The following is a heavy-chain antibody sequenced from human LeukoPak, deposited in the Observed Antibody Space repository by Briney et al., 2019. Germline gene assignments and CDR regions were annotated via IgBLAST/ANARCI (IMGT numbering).Heavy chain of an antibody. CDR1: GGSISSSSYY. J-gene: IGHJ6*03. CDR3: ARRGYYYYMDV. CDR2: IYYSGST. V-gene: IGHV4-39*01. Sequence: SETLSLTCTVSGGSISSSSYYWGWIRQPPGKGLEWIGSIYYSGSTYYNPSLKSRVTISVDSSKNQFSLKLSSVTAADTAVYYCARRGYYYYMDVWGKGTTVTVSS.